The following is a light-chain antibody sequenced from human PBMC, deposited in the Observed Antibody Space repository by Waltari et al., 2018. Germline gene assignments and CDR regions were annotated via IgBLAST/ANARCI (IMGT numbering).Light chain of an antibody. Sequence: DIQITQSPSTLSASVGDRVSITCRASQSVKNNLAWYQQKPGKGIKVVIHKASMLESGVPSRFSGSGYGTEFILTISSLQPDDFATYYCQEYDSLPITFGGGTRVEIK. CDR3: QEYDSLPIT. CDR2: KAS. J-gene: IGKJ4*01. CDR1: QSVKNN. V-gene: IGKV1-5*03.